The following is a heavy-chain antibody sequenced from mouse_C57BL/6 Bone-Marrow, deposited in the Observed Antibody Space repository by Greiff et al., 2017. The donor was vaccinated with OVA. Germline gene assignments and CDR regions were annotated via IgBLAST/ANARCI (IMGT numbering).Heavy chain of an antibody. CDR2: IYPGSGNT. D-gene: IGHD2-2*01. Sequence: VQLQESGAELVRPGASVKLSCKASGYTFTDYYINWVKQRPGQGLEWIARIYPGSGNTYYNEKFKGKATLTAEKSSSTAYMQLSSLTSEDSAVYFCARSTMVKAWFAYWGQGTLVTVSA. V-gene: IGHV1-76*01. J-gene: IGHJ3*01. CDR3: ARSTMVKAWFAY. CDR1: GYTFTDYY.